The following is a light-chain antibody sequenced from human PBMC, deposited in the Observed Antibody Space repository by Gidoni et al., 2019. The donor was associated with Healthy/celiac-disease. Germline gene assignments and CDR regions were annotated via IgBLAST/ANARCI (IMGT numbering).Light chain of an antibody. CDR1: QSISSY. CDR3: QQSYSTPWT. Sequence: DIQMTQSPSSLSASVGDRVTITCRASQSISSYLNCYQQKPGKAPKLLIYSASSLQSGVPSRFSGSGSGTDFTRTISSLQPEDFATYYCQQSYSTPWTFGQGTKVEIK. V-gene: IGKV1-39*01. J-gene: IGKJ1*01. CDR2: SAS.